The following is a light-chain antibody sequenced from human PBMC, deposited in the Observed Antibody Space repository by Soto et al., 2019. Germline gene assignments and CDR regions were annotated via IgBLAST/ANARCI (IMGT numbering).Light chain of an antibody. CDR1: QSISSW. Sequence: DIQMTQSPSTLSASVGDRVTITCRASQSISSWLGWYQQKPGKAPKLLIYKASSLESGVPSRFSGSGSGTEFTLTISSLQPDDFATYYCQQYNSLPYTFGQGTKLEIK. J-gene: IGKJ2*01. CDR3: QQYNSLPYT. CDR2: KAS. V-gene: IGKV1-5*03.